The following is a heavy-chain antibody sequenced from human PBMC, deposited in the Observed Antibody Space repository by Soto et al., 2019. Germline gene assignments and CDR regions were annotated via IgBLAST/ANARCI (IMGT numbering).Heavy chain of an antibody. CDR2: IIPIFGTA. CDR3: ARVRQLVGYFYYYMGV. Sequence: SWKVSCKAAGGTARSYASSGVRQAPRQGLEWMGGIIPIFGTANYAQKFQGRVTITADKSTSTAYMGLRGLRSDDTAVYYCARVRQLVGYFYYYMGVWGKGTTVTVSS. V-gene: IGHV1-69*06. D-gene: IGHD6-6*01. J-gene: IGHJ6*03. CDR1: GGTARSYA.